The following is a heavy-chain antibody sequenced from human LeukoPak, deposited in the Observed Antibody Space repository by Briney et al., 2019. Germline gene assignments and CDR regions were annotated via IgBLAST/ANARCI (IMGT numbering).Heavy chain of an antibody. J-gene: IGHJ6*03. CDR1: GGSISGYY. CDR2: IYHSGRT. V-gene: IGHV4-59*01. CDR3: ARRRAQSSGPSFYYFYMDV. D-gene: IGHD1-26*01. Sequence: SETLSLTCSVSGGSISGYYWSWIRQVPGARLEWIGYIYHSGRTTNNPSLESRVTISLDTSKNQLSLNLRFVTAADTALYFCARRRAQSSGPSFYYFYMDVWGKGTTVTVSS.